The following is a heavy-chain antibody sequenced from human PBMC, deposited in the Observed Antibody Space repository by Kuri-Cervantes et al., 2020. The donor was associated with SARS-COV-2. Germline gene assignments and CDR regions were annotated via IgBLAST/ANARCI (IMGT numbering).Heavy chain of an antibody. J-gene: IGHJ4*02. V-gene: IGHV1-18*04. CDR1: GYTFTNYG. CDR2: ISAYNGVT. Sequence: AAVKVSCKASGYTFTNYGINWVRQAPGQGLEWMGWISAYNGVTFFAHNFQGRVTMTVDASTSTAYMELRSLRSDDTAVYYCARDPCGIDCWRRLDYWGQGTPVTVSS. CDR3: ARDPCGIDCWRRLDY. D-gene: IGHD2-21*01.